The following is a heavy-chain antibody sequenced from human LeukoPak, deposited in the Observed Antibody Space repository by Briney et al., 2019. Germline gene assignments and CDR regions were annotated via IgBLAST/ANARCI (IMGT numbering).Heavy chain of an antibody. J-gene: IGHJ3*02. V-gene: IGHV1-69*05. D-gene: IGHD3-3*01. CDR1: GGTFSSYA. CDR2: IFPIFGTA. CDR3: ARGYYDFWSGPMGAFDI. Sequence: SVKVSCKASGGTFSSYAISWVRQAPGQGLEWMGGIFPIFGTANYAQKFQGRVTITTDESTSTAYMELSSLRSEDTAVYYCARGYYDFWSGPMGAFDIWGQGTMVTVSS.